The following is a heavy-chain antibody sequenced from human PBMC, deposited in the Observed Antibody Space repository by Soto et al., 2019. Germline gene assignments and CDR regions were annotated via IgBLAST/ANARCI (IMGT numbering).Heavy chain of an antibody. V-gene: IGHV3-53*01. CDR1: GFTVSSNY. J-gene: IGHJ5*02. Sequence: EVQLVESGGGLIQPGGSLRLSCAASGFTVSSNYMSWVRQAPGKGLEWVSVIYSGGSTYYADSVKGRFTISRDNSKNTLYLQMNSLRAEDTAVYYCARASSYDFWSGYRSSGQGTLVTVSS. CDR2: IYSGGST. D-gene: IGHD3-3*01. CDR3: ARASSYDFWSGYRS.